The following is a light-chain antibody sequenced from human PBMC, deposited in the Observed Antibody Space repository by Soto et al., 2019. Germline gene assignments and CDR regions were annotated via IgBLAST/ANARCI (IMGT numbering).Light chain of an antibody. CDR3: NSYTSRSTPYV. V-gene: IGLV2-14*01. CDR1: SSDVGGYNY. J-gene: IGLJ1*01. Sequence: QSVLTQPASVSGSPGQSISISCTGTSSDVGGYNYVSWYQQHPGKAPKLMIYEVSNRPSGVSNPFSGSKSGNTASLTISGIQAEEEADYYRNSYTSRSTPYVFGTGTKLTVL. CDR2: EVS.